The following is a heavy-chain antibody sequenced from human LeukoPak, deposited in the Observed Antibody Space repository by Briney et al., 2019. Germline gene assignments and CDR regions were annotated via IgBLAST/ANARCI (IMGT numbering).Heavy chain of an antibody. CDR3: TDVSGFFIKYYFDY. Sequence: SETLSLTCTVSGGSISRYYLSWIPDPPRKGLEWSWYIYYSGSNNYNPRLTSRVTISVITSKQQFSRKRSAVTAADTVVYYCTDVSGFFIKYYFDYWGQGTLVTVSS. CDR1: GGSISRYY. CDR2: IYYSGSN. J-gene: IGHJ4*02. D-gene: IGHD3-10*01. V-gene: IGHV4-59*01.